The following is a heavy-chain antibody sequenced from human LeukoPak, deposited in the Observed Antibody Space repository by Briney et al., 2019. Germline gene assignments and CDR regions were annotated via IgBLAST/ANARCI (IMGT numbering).Heavy chain of an antibody. CDR2: IRYDGSNK. J-gene: IGHJ4*02. CDR1: GFIFSSYG. Sequence: GGSLGLSCAASGFIFSSYGMYWVRQAPGKGLEWVAFIRYDGSNKYYADSVKGRFTISRDNSKNTLYLQMNSLRAEDTAVYYCAKDLPSCTTSSCWGHFDYWGQGTLVTVSS. V-gene: IGHV3-30*02. D-gene: IGHD2-2*01. CDR3: AKDLPSCTTSSCWGHFDY.